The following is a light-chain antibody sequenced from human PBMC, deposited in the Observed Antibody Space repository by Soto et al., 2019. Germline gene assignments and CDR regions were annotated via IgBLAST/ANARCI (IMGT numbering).Light chain of an antibody. CDR1: SSKIGSNP. V-gene: IGLV1-44*01. CDR3: PAWDARLNGVV. CDR2: DN. Sequence: QSVLTQPPSASGTPGLRVTFSCSGSSSKIGSNPVSWYQLLPGTAPKLLIYDNERPSGVPDRFSGTKSGTSASLAISGPQSEDEADYYCPAWDARLNGVVFGGGTKLTVL. J-gene: IGLJ2*01.